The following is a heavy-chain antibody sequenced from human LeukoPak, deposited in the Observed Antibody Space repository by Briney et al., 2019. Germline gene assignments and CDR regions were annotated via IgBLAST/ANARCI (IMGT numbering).Heavy chain of an antibody. CDR3: ARFGYYYDSSGYYEKYYFDY. J-gene: IGHJ4*02. Sequence: PSETLSLTSAVSGYSISSGYYWGWIRQPPGKGLEWIGSIYHSGNTYYNLSLKSRVTISVDTSKNHFSLKLSSVTAADTAVYYCARFGYYYDSSGYYEKYYFDYWGQGTLVTVSS. CDR2: IYHSGNT. D-gene: IGHD3-22*01. CDR1: GYSISSGYY. V-gene: IGHV4-38-2*01.